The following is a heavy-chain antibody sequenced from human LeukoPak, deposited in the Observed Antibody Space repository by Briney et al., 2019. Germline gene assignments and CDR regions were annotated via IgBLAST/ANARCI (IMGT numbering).Heavy chain of an antibody. CDR1: GYTFTSYY. Sequence: ASLKDSCKASGYTFTSYYMHWVRQAPGQGLEWVGIINPSGGSTSYSQKFQGRVTMARDTSTNTVYMELSSLRSEDTDGYYCARGLEWLRYLEFWGQGTLVTVPS. V-gene: IGHV1-46*01. J-gene: IGHJ4*02. CDR2: INPSGGST. CDR3: ARGLEWLRYLEF. D-gene: IGHD5-12*01.